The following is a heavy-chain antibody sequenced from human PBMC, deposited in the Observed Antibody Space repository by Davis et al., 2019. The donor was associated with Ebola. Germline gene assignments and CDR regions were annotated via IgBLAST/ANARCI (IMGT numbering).Heavy chain of an antibody. CDR1: GFTFDDYG. CDR3: ASLRRDGYNSKDY. CDR2: INWNGGST. Sequence: GESLKISCAASGFTFDDYGMSWVRQAPGKGLEWVSGINWNGGSTGYADSVKGRFTISRDNAKNSLYLQMNSLRAEDTAVYYCASLRRDGYNSKDYWGQGTLVTVSS. D-gene: IGHD5-24*01. J-gene: IGHJ4*02. V-gene: IGHV3-20*04.